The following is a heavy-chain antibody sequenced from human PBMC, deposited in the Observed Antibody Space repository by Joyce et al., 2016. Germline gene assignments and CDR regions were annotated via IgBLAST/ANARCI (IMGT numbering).Heavy chain of an antibody. V-gene: IGHV3-30*03. D-gene: IGHD2-21*02. Sequence: QVQLVASGGDVVQPGRSLRLSCTVSGFTFRIYGMHWVRQAPGKGLEWVAVVGYDGYAKFYADSVKGRFTISRDNSRNTVYLQMNSLTAEDTAVYYCAREYDFNVWYFDYWGRGTLVTVSS. CDR3: AREYDFNVWYFDY. CDR2: VGYDGYAK. J-gene: IGHJ4*02. CDR1: GFTFRIYG.